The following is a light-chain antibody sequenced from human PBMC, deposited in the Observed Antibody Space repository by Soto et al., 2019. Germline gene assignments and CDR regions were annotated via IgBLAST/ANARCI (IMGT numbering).Light chain of an antibody. CDR2: AAS. CDR3: QQLNSFPFI. CDR1: QSISSW. J-gene: IGKJ5*01. V-gene: IGKV1-5*01. Sequence: DIQMTQSPSTLSASVGDRVTITCRASQSISSWLAWYQQKPGKAPKLLIYAASLLQSGVPSRFSGSGSGTEFTLTINSLQPEDFASYYCQQLNSFPFIFGQGTRLEIK.